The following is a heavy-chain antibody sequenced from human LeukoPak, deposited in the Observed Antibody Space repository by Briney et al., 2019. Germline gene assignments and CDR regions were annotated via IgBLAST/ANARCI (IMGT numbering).Heavy chain of an antibody. CDR3: ARAVRRDGYNSRFGGVYYFDY. D-gene: IGHD5-12*01. J-gene: IGHJ4*02. CDR2: IYYSGST. V-gene: IGHV4-39*01. CDR1: GGSISSSSYY. Sequence: SETLSLTCTVSGGSISSSSYYWGWIRQPPGTGLEWIGSIYYSGSTYYNPSLKSRVTISVDTSKNQFSLELSSVTAADTAVYYCARAVRRDGYNSRFGGVYYFDYWGQGTLVTVSS.